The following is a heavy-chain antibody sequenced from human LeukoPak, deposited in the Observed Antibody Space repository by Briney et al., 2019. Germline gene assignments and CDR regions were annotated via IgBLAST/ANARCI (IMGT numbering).Heavy chain of an antibody. CDR1: GGSFSGYY. CDR2: INQSGDT. J-gene: IGHJ2*01. D-gene: IGHD3-10*01. V-gene: IGHV4-34*01. Sequence: SETLPLTCAVYGGSFSGYYWSWIRQPPGKGLEWIGEINQSGDTNYNPSLKSRVTISVDTSKKQFSLKLSSVTAADTSVYYCASRRPGAHQNYWYFDLWGRGTLVTVSS. CDR3: ASRRPGAHQNYWYFDL.